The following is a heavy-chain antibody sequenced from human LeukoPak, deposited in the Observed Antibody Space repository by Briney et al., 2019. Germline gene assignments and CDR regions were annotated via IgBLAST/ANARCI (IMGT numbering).Heavy chain of an antibody. J-gene: IGHJ4*02. Sequence: SETLSLTCAVYGGSFGGYYWSWIRQPPGKGLEWIGEINHSGSTNYNPSLKSRVTISVDTSKNQFSLKLSSVTAADTAVYYCARRGPIAAAVDYWGQGTLVTVSS. CDR3: ARRGPIAAAVDY. V-gene: IGHV4-34*01. D-gene: IGHD6-13*01. CDR2: INHSGST. CDR1: GGSFGGYY.